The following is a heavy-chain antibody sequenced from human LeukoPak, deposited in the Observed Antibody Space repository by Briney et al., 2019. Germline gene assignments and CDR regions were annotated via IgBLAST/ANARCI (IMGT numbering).Heavy chain of an antibody. Sequence: SETLSLTCTVSGGSISSYYWSWIRQPPGKGLEWIGYIYHSGSTYYNPSLKSRVTISVDRSKNQFSLKLSSVTAADTAVYYCARGVWEFTIFGVVIGWFDPWGQGTLVTVSS. CDR2: IYHSGST. D-gene: IGHD3-3*01. CDR1: GGSISSYY. CDR3: ARGVWEFTIFGVVIGWFDP. J-gene: IGHJ5*02. V-gene: IGHV4-59*12.